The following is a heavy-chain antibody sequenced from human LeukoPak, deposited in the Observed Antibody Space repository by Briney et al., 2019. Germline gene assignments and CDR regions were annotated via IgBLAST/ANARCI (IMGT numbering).Heavy chain of an antibody. D-gene: IGHD1-7*01. CDR1: GYSIRIGYY. CDR2: IYHSGST. J-gene: IGHJ3*02. V-gene: IGHV4-38-2*01. Sequence: ASETLSLTCAVSGYSIRIGYYWGWIRQPPGKGLEWIGSIYHSGSTYYNPSLKSRVTISVDTSKNQFSLKLSSVTAADTAVYYCARWTGTTDAFDIWGQGTMVTVSS. CDR3: ARWTGTTDAFDI.